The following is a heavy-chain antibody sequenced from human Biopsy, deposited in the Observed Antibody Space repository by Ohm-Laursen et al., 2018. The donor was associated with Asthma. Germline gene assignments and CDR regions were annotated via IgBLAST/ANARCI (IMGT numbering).Heavy chain of an antibody. V-gene: IGHV3-7*01. J-gene: IGHJ1*01. Sequence: SLRLSCAASEFTFGDYCMSWVRQVPGQELEWVANINHDGSEKNHVDSLKGRFTISRDNAKNLLFLQMNSLRAEDTAVYYCAGTFHFWSPYHAEHYQLWGQGTLVTVSS. CDR3: AGTFHFWSPYHAEHYQL. D-gene: IGHD3-3*01. CDR1: EFTFGDYC. CDR2: INHDGSEK.